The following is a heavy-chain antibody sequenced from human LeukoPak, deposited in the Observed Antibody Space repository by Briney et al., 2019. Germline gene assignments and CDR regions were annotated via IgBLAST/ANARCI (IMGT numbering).Heavy chain of an antibody. J-gene: IGHJ3*01. CDR2: LYYSGST. CDR3: AKAGVRYSDSSALYAFDF. CDR1: GGSISSASYF. D-gene: IGHD3-22*01. V-gene: IGHV4-39*01. Sequence: SETLSLICTVSGGSISSASYFWGWIRQPPGKGLEWIGTLYYSGSTYYSASLKSRVTMSGDTSRNQFSLRLSSVNAADTAVYYCAKAGVRYSDSSALYAFDFWGPGTMVTVSS.